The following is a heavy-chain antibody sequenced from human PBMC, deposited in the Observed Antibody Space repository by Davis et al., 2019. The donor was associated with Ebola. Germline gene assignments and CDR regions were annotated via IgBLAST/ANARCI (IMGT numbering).Heavy chain of an antibody. CDR3: ATTQWLREFDN. CDR1: GFTVSSNH. Sequence: GGSLRLSCAASGFTVSSNHMSWVRQAPGKGLEWVSVIYDQTTAYADSVRGRFIISRDKSNNTLYLDMNSLRVDDTAVYYCATTQWLREFDNWGQGTRSPSP. J-gene: IGHJ4*02. CDR2: IYDQTT. D-gene: IGHD6-19*01. V-gene: IGHV3-53*05.